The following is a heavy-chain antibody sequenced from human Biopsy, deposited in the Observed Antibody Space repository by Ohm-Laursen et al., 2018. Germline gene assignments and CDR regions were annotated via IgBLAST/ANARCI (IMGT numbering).Heavy chain of an antibody. D-gene: IGHD5/OR15-5a*01. J-gene: IGHJ4*02. CDR3: ARVTLPLYLDY. Sequence: SVKVSCKTSGYSFTSYGISWVRQAPGEGLEWMGRISGYNGNTNYAQKFQGRVTMTADTSTSTVYMEVRGLRSDDTAVYYCARVTLPLYLDYWGQGTRVSVSS. CDR1: GYSFTSYG. CDR2: ISGYNGNT. V-gene: IGHV1-18*01.